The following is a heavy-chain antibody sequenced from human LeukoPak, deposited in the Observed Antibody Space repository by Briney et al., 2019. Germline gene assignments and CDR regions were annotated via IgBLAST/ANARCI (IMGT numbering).Heavy chain of an antibody. CDR1: GFAFSSYA. CDR2: ISYDGSNK. D-gene: IGHD3-10*01. CDR3: ARDSGAEQGPIDY. V-gene: IGHV3-30-3*01. Sequence: GGSLRLSCAVSGFAFSSYAMHWVRQAPGKGLEWVAVISYDGSNKYYADSVKGRFTISRDNSKNTLYLQMNSLRAEDTAVYYCARDSGAEQGPIDYWGQGTLVTVSS. J-gene: IGHJ4*02.